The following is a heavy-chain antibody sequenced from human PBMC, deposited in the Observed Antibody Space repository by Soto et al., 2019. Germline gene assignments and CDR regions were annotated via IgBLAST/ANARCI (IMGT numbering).Heavy chain of an antibody. CDR3: ARVAVVEAIYYYYGMDV. J-gene: IGHJ6*02. D-gene: IGHD1-26*01. CDR1: GYRFTNYW. CDR2: IYPGDSDT. Sequence: PGESLKISCKGSGYRFTNYWIAWVRQMPGTGLEWMGIIYPGDSDTRYSPSFQGQVTISADKSIDTAYLQWSSLKASDTAMYYCARVAVVEAIYYYYGMDVWGQGTTVTVSS. V-gene: IGHV5-51*01.